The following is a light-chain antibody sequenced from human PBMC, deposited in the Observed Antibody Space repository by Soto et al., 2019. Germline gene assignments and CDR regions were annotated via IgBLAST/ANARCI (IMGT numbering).Light chain of an antibody. CDR1: QSVRSSY. CDR3: QQYESSPYT. Sequence: EIVLTQSPGTLSLSPGERATLSCRASQSVRSSYLAWYHQKPGQPPRLLIFAASNRATGIPDRFSGSESGTDFTLTINKLEPEDFAVYYCQQYESSPYTFRQGTRLEIK. CDR2: AAS. J-gene: IGKJ2*01. V-gene: IGKV3-20*01.